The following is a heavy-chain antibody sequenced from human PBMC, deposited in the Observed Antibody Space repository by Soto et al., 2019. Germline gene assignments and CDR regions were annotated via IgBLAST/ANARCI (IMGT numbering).Heavy chain of an antibody. V-gene: IGHV1-18*01. CDR2: MSAYTGNT. CDR1: GYTFTSYG. J-gene: IGHJ6*02. D-gene: IGHD3-10*01. CDR3: SRKGYIGSFAMDV. Sequence: ASVKVSCKASGYTFTSYGISWVRQAPGQGLEWMGWMSAYTGNTNYAQKLQGRVTMTTDTSTSTAYMQLRSLRSDDTAVYYCSRKGYIGSFAMDVRAQGTTVTVSS.